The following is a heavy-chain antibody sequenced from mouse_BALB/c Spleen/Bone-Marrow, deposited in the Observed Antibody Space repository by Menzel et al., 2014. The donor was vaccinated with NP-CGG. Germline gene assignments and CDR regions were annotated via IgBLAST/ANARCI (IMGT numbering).Heavy chain of an antibody. CDR3: ARIGYYGWFAY. Sequence: EVKLVDSGGGLVQPGGSLKLSCAASGFDFSSYWMSWVRQAPGKGLEWIGEINPDSNTINYTPSLKDKFIISRDNAKNTLYLQISKVRSEDTALYYCARIGYYGWFAYWAKGLWSLSLQ. J-gene: IGHJ3*01. V-gene: IGHV4-1*02. CDR1: GFDFSSYW. D-gene: IGHD2-3*01. CDR2: INPDSNTI.